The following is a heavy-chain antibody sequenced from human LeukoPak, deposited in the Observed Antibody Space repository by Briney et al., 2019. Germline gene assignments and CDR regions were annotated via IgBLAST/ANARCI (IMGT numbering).Heavy chain of an antibody. J-gene: IGHJ5*02. V-gene: IGHV3-21*01. Sequence: PGGSLRLSCAASGFTVSSNYMSWVRQAPGKGLEWVSSISSRGNYIYYADSVKGRFTISRDNAKNSLYLQMNSLRGEDTAVYFCARSGWTNWFDPWGQGTLVIVSS. CDR1: GFTVSSNY. CDR2: ISSRGNYI. CDR3: ARSGWTNWFDP. D-gene: IGHD3/OR15-3a*01.